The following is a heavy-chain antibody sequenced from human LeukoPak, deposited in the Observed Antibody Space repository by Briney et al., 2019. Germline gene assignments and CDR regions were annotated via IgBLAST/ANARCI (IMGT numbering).Heavy chain of an antibody. Sequence: PSQTLSLTCTVSGGSISSGSYYWSWTRQPAGKGLEWIGRIYTSGSTNYNPSLKSRVTISVDTSKNQFSLKLSSVTAADTAVYYCARDRSDYYGMDVWGQGTTVTVSS. J-gene: IGHJ6*02. V-gene: IGHV4-61*02. CDR2: IYTSGST. CDR3: ARDRSDYYGMDV. CDR1: GGSISSGSYY.